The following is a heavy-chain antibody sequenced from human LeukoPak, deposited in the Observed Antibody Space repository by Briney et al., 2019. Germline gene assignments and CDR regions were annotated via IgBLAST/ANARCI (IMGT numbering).Heavy chain of an antibody. CDR1: GYTFTSYG. Sequence: GASVKVSYKASGYTFTSYGISWVRQAPGQGLEWMGWISAYNGNTNYAQKLQGRVTMTTDTSTSTAYMELRSLRSDDTAVYYCARDMATVTTSYYYYYMDVWGKGTTVTVSS. V-gene: IGHV1-18*01. CDR2: ISAYNGNT. D-gene: IGHD4-17*01. CDR3: ARDMATVTTSYYYYYMDV. J-gene: IGHJ6*03.